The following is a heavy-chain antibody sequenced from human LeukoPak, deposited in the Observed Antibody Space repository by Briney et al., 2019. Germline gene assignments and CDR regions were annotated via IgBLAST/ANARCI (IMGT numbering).Heavy chain of an antibody. J-gene: IGHJ4*02. CDR3: ARDISPSPESSAFDY. V-gene: IGHV3-30*01. CDR1: GFTFSGYA. CDR2: ISYDGSNK. Sequence: GGSLRLSCAASGFTFSGYAMHWVRQAPGKGLEWVAVISYDGSNKYYADSVKGRFTISRDNSKNTLYLQMNSLRAEDTAVYYCARDISPSPESSAFDYWGQGTLVTVSS. D-gene: IGHD3-22*01.